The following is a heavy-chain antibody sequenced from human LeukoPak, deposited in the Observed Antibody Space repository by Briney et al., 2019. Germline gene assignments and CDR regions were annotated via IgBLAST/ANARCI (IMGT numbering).Heavy chain of an antibody. V-gene: IGHV3-30*02. CDR2: IRYDGSNK. Sequence: GGSLRLSCAASGFTFSSYGMHGVRQAPGKGLEWVAFIRYDGSNKYYADSVKGRFTISRDNSKNTLYLQMNSLRAEDTAVYYCAKGPSGYYYYMDVWGKGTTVTVSS. J-gene: IGHJ6*03. CDR1: GFTFSSYG. CDR3: AKGPSGYYYYMDV.